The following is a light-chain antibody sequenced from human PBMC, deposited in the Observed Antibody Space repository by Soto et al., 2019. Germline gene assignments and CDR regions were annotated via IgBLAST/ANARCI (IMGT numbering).Light chain of an antibody. V-gene: IGKV3-11*01. Sequence: EIVLTQSPATLSLSPGERATLSCRASQRISSYFAWYQQKPGQAPRLLIYDTSTRATGTPARFSGSGSGPNLTLTISSLEPEDFAVYFCQQYGYTPLTFGQGTKVDSK. CDR1: QRISSY. J-gene: IGKJ1*01. CDR2: DTS. CDR3: QQYGYTPLT.